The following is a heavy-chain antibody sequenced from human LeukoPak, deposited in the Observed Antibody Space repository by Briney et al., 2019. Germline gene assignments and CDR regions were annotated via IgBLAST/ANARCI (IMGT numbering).Heavy chain of an antibody. Sequence: PSETLSLTCAVYGGSFSGYYWSWIRQPPGKGLEWIGEINHSGSTNYNPSLKSRVTISVDTSKNQSSLKLSSVTAADTAVYYCARGGPPYCSGGSCYSNWFDPWGQGTLVTVSS. J-gene: IGHJ5*02. CDR2: INHSGST. D-gene: IGHD2-15*01. V-gene: IGHV4-34*01. CDR3: ARGGPPYCSGGSCYSNWFDP. CDR1: GGSFSGYY.